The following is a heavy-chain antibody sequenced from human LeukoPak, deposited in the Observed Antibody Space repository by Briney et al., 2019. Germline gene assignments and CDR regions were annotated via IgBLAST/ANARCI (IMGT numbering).Heavy chain of an antibody. J-gene: IGHJ5*02. CDR1: GYTLTELS. D-gene: IGHD3-3*01. V-gene: IGHV1-24*01. CDR3: ATEPKLRFLEWLLTA. Sequence: ASVKVSCKVSGYTLTELSMHWVRQAPGKGLEWMGGFDPEDGETIYAQKFQGRVTMTEDTSTDTAYMELSSLRSEDTAVYYCATEPKLRFLEWLLTAWGQGTLVTVSS. CDR2: FDPEDGET.